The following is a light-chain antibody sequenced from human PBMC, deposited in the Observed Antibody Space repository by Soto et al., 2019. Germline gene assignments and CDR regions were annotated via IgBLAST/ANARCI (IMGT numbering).Light chain of an antibody. CDR3: QQHGSSPPYA. CDR1: QSVSSSY. CDR2: GAS. Sequence: EIVLTQSPGTLSLSPGERATLSCRASQSVSSSYLAWYQQKPGQAPRLLIYGASSRATGIPHRFSGSGSGTDFTLTISSLEPEEFAVYYCQQHGSSPPYAFGQGTKLEIK. V-gene: IGKV3-20*01. J-gene: IGKJ2*01.